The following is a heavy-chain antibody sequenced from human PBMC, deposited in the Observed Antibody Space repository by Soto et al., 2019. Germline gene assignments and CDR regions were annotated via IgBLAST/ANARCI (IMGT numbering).Heavy chain of an antibody. D-gene: IGHD3-3*01. CDR1: GFTFSSYS. V-gene: IGHV3-48*02. Sequence: EVQLLESGGVLVQPGGSLRLSCAAFGFTFSSYSMNWVRQAPGKGLEWLSYITPSSSTIYYADSVRGRFTISRDNAKNSLYLQMNSLSDEDTAMYYCARDWRITIFGVVGYFDYWGRGTLVTVSS. J-gene: IGHJ4*02. CDR3: ARDWRITIFGVVGYFDY. CDR2: ITPSSSTI.